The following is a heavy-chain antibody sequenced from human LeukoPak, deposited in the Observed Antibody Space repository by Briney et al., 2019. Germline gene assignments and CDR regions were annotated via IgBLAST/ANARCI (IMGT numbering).Heavy chain of an antibody. Sequence: PSETLSLTCTVSGGSISSYYWSWIRQPPGKGLEWIGYIYYSGSTNYNPSLKSRVTISVDTSKDQFSLRLSSVTAADTAVYYCARGLITMRMGSWSKYYFDYWGQGTLVTVSS. J-gene: IGHJ4*02. D-gene: IGHD3-22*01. CDR2: IYYSGST. V-gene: IGHV4-59*08. CDR1: GGSISSYY. CDR3: ARGLITMRMGSWSKYYFDY.